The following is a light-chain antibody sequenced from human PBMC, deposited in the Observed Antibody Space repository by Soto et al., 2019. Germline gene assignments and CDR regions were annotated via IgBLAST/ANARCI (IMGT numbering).Light chain of an antibody. CDR2: AAS. Sequence: DIQMTQSPSSLSASVGDRVTITCRASQSISSYLNWYQQKPGKAPKLLIYAASSLQTGVPSRFNGSGSVTDFTLTISSLQPEDFATYYCQQSYSTLYTFGQGTKLEIK. V-gene: IGKV1-39*01. J-gene: IGKJ2*01. CDR1: QSISSY. CDR3: QQSYSTLYT.